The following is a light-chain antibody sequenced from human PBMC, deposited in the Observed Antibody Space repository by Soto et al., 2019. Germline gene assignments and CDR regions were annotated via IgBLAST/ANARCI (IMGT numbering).Light chain of an antibody. J-gene: IGKJ1*01. CDR3: QQSSSPPWS. CDR1: QNIYSF. Sequence: IQMTQFPSSLSASVGDRVTITCRASQNIYSFLNWYQQKPGKAPTLLIYATSSLQRGVPSRFSGGGSGSEFTLTINSLDPEDLATYYCQQSSSPPWSFGQGTKLEI. CDR2: ATS. V-gene: IGKV1-39*01.